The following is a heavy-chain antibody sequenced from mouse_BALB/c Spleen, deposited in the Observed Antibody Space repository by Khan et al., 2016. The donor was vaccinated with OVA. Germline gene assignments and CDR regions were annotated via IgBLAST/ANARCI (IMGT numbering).Heavy chain of an antibody. CDR3: ARLEER. V-gene: IGHV2-9*02. D-gene: IGHD3-1*01. Sequence: QVQLKQSGPGLVAPSQSLSITCTVSGFSLTSYGGHWVRQPPGKGREWLGVIRAGGRRNYNSALMSRLSISKDNYKSQVFLKMNRLQTDDTAIYYCARLEERWGQGTTLSVSS. CDR2: IRAGGRR. CDR1: GFSLTSYG. J-gene: IGHJ2*01.